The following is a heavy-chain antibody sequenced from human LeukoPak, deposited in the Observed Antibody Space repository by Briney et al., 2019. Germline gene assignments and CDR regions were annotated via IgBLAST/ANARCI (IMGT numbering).Heavy chain of an antibody. V-gene: IGHV3-48*02. Sequence: GGSLRLSCAASGFTFSSYTMNWVRQAPGKGLEWVSYISSSSTTIYYADSVKGRFTISRDNAKNSLLLQMNSLRDEDTAVYCCARAYNGWYDVWGQGALVTVSS. D-gene: IGHD6-19*01. J-gene: IGHJ4*02. CDR1: GFTFSSYT. CDR3: ARAYNGWYDV. CDR2: ISSSSTTI.